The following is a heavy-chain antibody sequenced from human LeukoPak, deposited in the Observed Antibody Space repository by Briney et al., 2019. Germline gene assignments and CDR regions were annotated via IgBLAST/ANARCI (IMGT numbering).Heavy chain of an antibody. CDR3: ARHRRDHAFWSGSNPPHYCYYMDV. Sequence: PSETLSLTCTVSGVSISSRRYYWGWIRQPPGNGLEWIGTIYYSGHTYYNPSLKSRVTISVDTSKNQFSLKLSSVTAADTAVYYCARHRRDHAFWSGSNPPHYCYYMDVWGKGTTVTVSS. D-gene: IGHD3-3*01. CDR1: GVSISSRRYY. CDR2: IYYSGHT. J-gene: IGHJ6*03. V-gene: IGHV4-39*01.